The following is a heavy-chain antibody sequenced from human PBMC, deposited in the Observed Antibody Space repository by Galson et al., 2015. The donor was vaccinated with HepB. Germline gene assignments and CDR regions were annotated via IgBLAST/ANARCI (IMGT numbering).Heavy chain of an antibody. CDR2: ISYDGSNK. CDR1: GFTFSSYA. D-gene: IGHD3-22*01. J-gene: IGHJ4*02. V-gene: IGHV3-30-3*01. Sequence: SLRLSCAASGFTFSSYAMHWVRQAPGKGLEWVAVISYDGSNKYYADSVKGRFTISRDNSKNTLYLQMNSLRAEDTAVYYCARATRTVVHGYWGQGTLVTVSS. CDR3: ARATRTVVHGY.